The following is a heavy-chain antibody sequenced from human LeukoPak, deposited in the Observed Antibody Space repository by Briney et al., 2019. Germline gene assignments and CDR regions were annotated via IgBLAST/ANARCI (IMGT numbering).Heavy chain of an antibody. V-gene: IGHV3-33*01. Sequence: HPGGSLRLSCAASGFTFNSYGMHWVRQAPGKGLEWVAALWSDGSSKYYADSVKGRFTISRDNSKNTLFLQMNSLRAEDTAVYYCARDLRGYSYGRGGGIFDPWGQGTLVTVSS. CDR2: LWSDGSSK. CDR3: ARDLRGYSYGRGGGIFDP. D-gene: IGHD5-18*01. J-gene: IGHJ5*02. CDR1: GFTFNSYG.